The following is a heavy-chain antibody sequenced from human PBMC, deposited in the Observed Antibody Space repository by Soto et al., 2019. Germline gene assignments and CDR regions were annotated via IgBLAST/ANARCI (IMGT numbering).Heavy chain of an antibody. D-gene: IGHD2-15*01. V-gene: IGHV4-39*01. Sequence: QLQLQESGPGLVKPSETLSLICTVSGGSISSSTYYWGWIRQPPGKGLGWIGNIYYSGSTYYNPSLKSRVTLSVDTSKNQFSLKLSSVTAADTAMYFCARHARGSCYSWGQGTLVTVSS. J-gene: IGHJ4*02. CDR1: GGSISSSTYY. CDR2: IYYSGST. CDR3: ARHARGSCYS.